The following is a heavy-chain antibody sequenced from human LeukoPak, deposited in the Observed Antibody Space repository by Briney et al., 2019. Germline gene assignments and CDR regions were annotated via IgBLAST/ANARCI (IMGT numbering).Heavy chain of an antibody. V-gene: IGHV4-59*01. J-gene: IGHJ4*02. Sequence: SETLSLTCTVSGGSISSYYWSWIRQSPGKGLEWIGYMYYSGSTDYNPSLKSRVTISVDMSQNQFSLKLRSVTAADTAVYYCARLTRAPVGDYRIGQLLPPYYFDYWGQGTLVTVSS. CDR3: ARLTRAPVGDYRIGQLLPPYYFDY. CDR1: GGSISSYY. D-gene: IGHD6-13*01. CDR2: MYYSGST.